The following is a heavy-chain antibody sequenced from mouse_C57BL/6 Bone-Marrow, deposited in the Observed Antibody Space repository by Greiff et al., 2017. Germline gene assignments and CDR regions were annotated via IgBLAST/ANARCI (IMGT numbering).Heavy chain of an antibody. D-gene: IGHD1-1*01. CDR3: ALIYYYGSSFYFDY. CDR2: LFPGDGDT. J-gene: IGHJ2*01. V-gene: IGHV1-82*01. CDR1: GYAFSSSW. Sequence: VKLLESGPELVKPGASVKLSCKASGYAFSSSWMNWVKQRPGKGLEWIGRLFPGDGDTNYNGKFKGKATLTADKSSSTAYMQLSSLTSEDSAVYFCALIYYYGSSFYFDYWGQGTTLTVSS.